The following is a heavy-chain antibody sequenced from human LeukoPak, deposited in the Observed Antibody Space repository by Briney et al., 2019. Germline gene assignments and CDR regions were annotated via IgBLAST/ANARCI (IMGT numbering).Heavy chain of an antibody. D-gene: IGHD2/OR15-2a*01. CDR2: ISDIGSI. CDR1: GGSISSYY. V-gene: IGHV4-59*08. Sequence: SETLSLTCTVSGGSISSYYWSWIRQPPGKGLEWIAYISDIGSINYNPSHKSRVTISLDTSKNQFSLKLSSVTAADTAVYYCAGHHPRNTVDFWGQGTLVTVSS. CDR3: AGHHPRNTVDF. J-gene: IGHJ4*02.